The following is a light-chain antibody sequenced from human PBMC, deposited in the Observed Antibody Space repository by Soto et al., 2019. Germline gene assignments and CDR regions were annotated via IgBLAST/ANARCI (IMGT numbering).Light chain of an antibody. CDR1: QTLGSN. Sequence: ELVMTQSPATLSVSPGERATLSCRASQTLGSNVAWYQQKPGQAPRLLIYDASTTASGAPARFSGSGSGTEFTLTITSLEPEDFAVYYCQQRAKWPSTFGPGTKVEMK. J-gene: IGKJ2*02. V-gene: IGKV3-15*01. CDR3: QQRAKWPST. CDR2: DAS.